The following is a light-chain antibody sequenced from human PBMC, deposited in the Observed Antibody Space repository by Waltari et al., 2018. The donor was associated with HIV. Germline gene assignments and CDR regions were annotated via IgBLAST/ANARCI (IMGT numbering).Light chain of an antibody. Sequence: QSVLTQPPSASGPPGQRVTLSCSGGSSNPGTHYVFWYQLLPGTAPKRLVYRNDQRPSGVPDRLSGSKSGTSASLAISGLRSEDEADYYCAAWDDSLSGYVFGTGTKVTVL. CDR1: SSNPGTHY. CDR3: AAWDDSLSGYV. J-gene: IGLJ1*01. CDR2: RND. V-gene: IGLV1-47*01.